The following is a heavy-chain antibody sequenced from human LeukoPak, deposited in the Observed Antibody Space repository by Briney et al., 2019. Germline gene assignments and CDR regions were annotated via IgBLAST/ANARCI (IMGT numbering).Heavy chain of an antibody. Sequence: PGGSLRLSCAASGFTFSSSGMQWVRQAPGKGLEWVALIWNDGSNKYYADSVKGRFTISRDNALNSLYLQMNSLRAEDTAIYYCARSIPYGTTWYGRSDYWGQGTLVTVSS. D-gene: IGHD6-13*01. CDR2: IWNDGSNK. CDR3: ARSIPYGTTWYGRSDY. J-gene: IGHJ4*02. V-gene: IGHV3-33*01. CDR1: GFTFSSSG.